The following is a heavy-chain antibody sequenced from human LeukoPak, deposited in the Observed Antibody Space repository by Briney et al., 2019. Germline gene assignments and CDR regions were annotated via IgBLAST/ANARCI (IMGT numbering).Heavy chain of an antibody. CDR1: GYTFTSYD. J-gene: IGHJ4*02. Sequence: ASVRVSCKASGYTFTSYDINWVRQATGQGLEWMGWMNPNSGNTGYAQKFQGRVTMTRNTSISTAYMELSSLRSEDTAVYYCARVKISRGGRQSKHFDYWGQGTLVTVSS. CDR2: MNPNSGNT. D-gene: IGHD3-16*01. CDR3: ARVKISRGGRQSKHFDY. V-gene: IGHV1-8*01.